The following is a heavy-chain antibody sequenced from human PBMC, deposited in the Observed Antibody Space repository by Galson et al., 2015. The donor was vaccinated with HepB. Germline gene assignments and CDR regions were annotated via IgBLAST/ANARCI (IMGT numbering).Heavy chain of an antibody. CDR1: GFAFSSYS. V-gene: IGHV3-48*04. J-gene: IGHJ6*02. CDR2: ISSSSSTI. D-gene: IGHD3-10*01. Sequence: SLRLSCAASGFAFSSYSMNWVRQAPGKGLEWVSYISSSSSTIYYADSVKGRFTISRDNAKNSLYLQMNSLRAEDTAVYYCARDAPLRESHRGSGSYLFYYYYGMDVWGQGTTVTVSS. CDR3: ARDAPLRESHRGSGSYLFYYYYGMDV.